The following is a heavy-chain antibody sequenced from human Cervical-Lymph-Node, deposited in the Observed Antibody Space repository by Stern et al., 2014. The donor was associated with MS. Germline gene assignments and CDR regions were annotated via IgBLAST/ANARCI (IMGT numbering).Heavy chain of an antibody. J-gene: IGHJ4*02. CDR1: GYSFTNYW. Sequence: VQLVESGAEVKKPGESLKISCKTAGYSFTNYWIGWVRQMPGKGLERMGIINPSASDPRYSPSFQGQVIISADKSIGTAYLQWRSLKASDSGIYYCARGAPPENWGQGTLVTVSS. D-gene: IGHD1-26*01. CDR3: ARGAPPEN. CDR2: INPSASDP. V-gene: IGHV5-51*03.